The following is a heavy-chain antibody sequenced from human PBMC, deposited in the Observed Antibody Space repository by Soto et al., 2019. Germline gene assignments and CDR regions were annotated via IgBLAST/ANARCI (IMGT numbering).Heavy chain of an antibody. CDR1: GGSISSYY. D-gene: IGHD6-13*01. CDR2: IYYSGST. Sequence: PSETLSLTCTVSGGSISSYYWSWIRQPPGKGLEWIGYIYYSGSTNYNPSLKSRVTISVDTSKNQFSLKLSSVTAADTAVYYCARDSGIAFGYYYGMDVWGQGTTVTSP. CDR3: ARDSGIAFGYYYGMDV. V-gene: IGHV4-59*01. J-gene: IGHJ6*02.